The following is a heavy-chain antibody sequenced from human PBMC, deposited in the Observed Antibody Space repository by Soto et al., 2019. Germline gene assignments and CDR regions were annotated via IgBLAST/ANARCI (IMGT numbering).Heavy chain of an antibody. Sequence: GGSLRLSCAASGFTFSSYAMHWVRQAPGKGLEWVAVISYDGSNKYYADSVKGRFTISRDNSKNTLYLQMNSLRAEDTAVYYCARDLSIYDSSGPVFQGNDAFDIWGQGTMVTVSS. CDR3: ARDLSIYDSSGPVFQGNDAFDI. D-gene: IGHD3-22*01. J-gene: IGHJ3*02. CDR1: GFTFSSYA. V-gene: IGHV3-30-3*01. CDR2: ISYDGSNK.